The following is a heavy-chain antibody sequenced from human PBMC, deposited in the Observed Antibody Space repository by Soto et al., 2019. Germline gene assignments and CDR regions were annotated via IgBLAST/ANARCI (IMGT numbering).Heavy chain of an antibody. CDR1: GGSFSGYY. J-gene: IGHJ6*02. Sequence: PSETLSLTCAVYGGSFSGYYWSWIRQPPGKGLEWIGEINHSGSTNYNPSLKSRVTISVDTSKNQFSLKLSSVTAADTAVYYCARGIPPPARDTAMVTNYYYGMDVWGQGTTVTVSS. V-gene: IGHV4-34*01. CDR3: ARGIPPPARDTAMVTNYYYGMDV. CDR2: INHSGST. D-gene: IGHD5-18*01.